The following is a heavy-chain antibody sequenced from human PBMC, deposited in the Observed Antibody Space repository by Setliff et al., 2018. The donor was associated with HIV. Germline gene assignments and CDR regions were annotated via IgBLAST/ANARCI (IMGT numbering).Heavy chain of an antibody. CDR2: FDPEEGET. V-gene: IGHV1-24*01. Sequence: ASVKVSCKVSGYILTKLSMHWVRQAPGKGLEWMGGFDPEEGETIYAQKFQGRVTMTEDTSTDTAYMELSSLRSEDTAMYYCAIVKPYYDFWSGSHIGGYFQHWGQGTLVTVSS. J-gene: IGHJ1*01. CDR1: GYILTKLS. D-gene: IGHD3-3*01. CDR3: AIVKPYYDFWSGSHIGGYFQH.